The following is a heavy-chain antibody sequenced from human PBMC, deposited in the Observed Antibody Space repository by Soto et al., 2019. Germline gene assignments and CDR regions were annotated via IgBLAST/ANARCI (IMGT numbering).Heavy chain of an antibody. Sequence: GGALRLSCAASGFTFSSYAMSWVRQAPGKGLEWVSAISGSGGSTYYADSVKGRFTISRDNSKNTLYLQMNSLRAEDTAVYYCAKGNTYLPVTTIFYFDYWGQGTLVTVSS. CDR1: GFTFSSYA. CDR2: ISGSGGST. V-gene: IGHV3-23*01. D-gene: IGHD3-3*01. CDR3: AKGNTYLPVTTIFYFDY. J-gene: IGHJ4*02.